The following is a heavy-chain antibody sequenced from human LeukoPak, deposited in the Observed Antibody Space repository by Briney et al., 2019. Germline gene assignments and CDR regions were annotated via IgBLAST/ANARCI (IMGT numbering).Heavy chain of an antibody. CDR2: IYYSGST. Sequence: SESRSLTCTVSGGSISSYYWSWNRQPPGKGLEWIGYIYYSGSTNYNPSLKSRVTISVDTSKNQFSLKLSSVTAADTAVYYCARENNDYGGKKAFDEWGQASLLTVSS. J-gene: IGHJ4*02. D-gene: IGHD4-23*01. V-gene: IGHV4-59*12. CDR1: GGSISSYY. CDR3: ARENNDYGGKKAFDE.